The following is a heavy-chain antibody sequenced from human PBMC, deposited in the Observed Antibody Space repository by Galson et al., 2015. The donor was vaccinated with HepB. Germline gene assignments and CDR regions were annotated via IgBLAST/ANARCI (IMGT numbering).Heavy chain of an antibody. V-gene: IGHV3-53*01. CDR2: IYSGGST. J-gene: IGHJ3*02. CDR1: GFTVSSNY. D-gene: IGHD3-22*01. Sequence: SLRLSCAASGFTVSSNYMSWVRQAPGKGLEWVSVIYSGGSTYSADSVKGRFTISRDNSKNTLYLQMNSLRAEDKAVYYCAREGMGSSGYYPRHGAFDIWGQGTMVTVSS. CDR3: AREGMGSSGYYPRHGAFDI.